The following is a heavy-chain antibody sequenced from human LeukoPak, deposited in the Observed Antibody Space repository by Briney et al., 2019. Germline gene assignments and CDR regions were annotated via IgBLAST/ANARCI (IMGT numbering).Heavy chain of an antibody. CDR2: IWYDGSSK. CDR1: GITFSSFG. D-gene: IGHD1/OR15-1a*01. V-gene: IGHV3-33*01. CDR3: ARDGTETAGPFDP. J-gene: IGHJ5*02. Sequence: GTSLRLSCAASGITFSSFGMHWVRQAPGKGLEWVAFIWYDGSSKFYADSVKGRITISRDNSKNTLDLQMNSLRVEDTAVYYCARDGTETAGPFDPWGQGTLV.